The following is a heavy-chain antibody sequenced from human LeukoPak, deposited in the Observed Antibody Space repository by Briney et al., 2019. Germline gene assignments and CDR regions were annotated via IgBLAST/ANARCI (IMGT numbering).Heavy chain of an antibody. CDR3: ARDSGDSSGYYPGY. D-gene: IGHD3-22*01. V-gene: IGHV3-33*08. CDR1: GFSFSTQG. Sequence: GGSLRLSCAASGFSFSTQGMHWVRQAPGKGLEWVAAIWHDGNNKYYVDSVRGRFTISRDNSKNTVYLQMNSLRVEDTAVYYCARDSGDSSGYYPGYWGQGTLVTVSS. CDR2: IWHDGNNK. J-gene: IGHJ4*02.